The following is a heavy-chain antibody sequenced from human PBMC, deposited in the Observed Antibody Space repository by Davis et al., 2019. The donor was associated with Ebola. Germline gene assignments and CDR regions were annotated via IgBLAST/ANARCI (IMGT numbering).Heavy chain of an antibody. CDR1: GFTFSNYW. J-gene: IGHJ4*02. CDR3: ARGYSSGWRPFDY. CDR2: INRDESGT. D-gene: IGHD6-19*01. V-gene: IGHV3-74*01. Sequence: GESLKISCAASGFTFSNYWMHWVRQAPGKGLVWVSRINRDESGTTYADSVKGRFTISRDNAKNMLYLQMDSLRVEDTAVYYCARGYSSGWRPFDYWGQGTLVTVSS.